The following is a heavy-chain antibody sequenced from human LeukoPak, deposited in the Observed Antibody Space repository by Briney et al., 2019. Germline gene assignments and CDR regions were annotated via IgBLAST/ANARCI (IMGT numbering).Heavy chain of an antibody. V-gene: IGHV4-39*01. Sequence: PPETLSLTCTVSGGSISSSSYYWGWIRQPPGKGLEWIGSIYYSGSTYYNPSLKSRVTISVDTSKNQFSLKLSSVTAADTAVYYCARPSIALAGKYDYWGQGTLVTVSS. CDR1: GGSISSSSYY. CDR3: ARPSIALAGKYDY. CDR2: IYYSGST. J-gene: IGHJ4*02. D-gene: IGHD6-19*01.